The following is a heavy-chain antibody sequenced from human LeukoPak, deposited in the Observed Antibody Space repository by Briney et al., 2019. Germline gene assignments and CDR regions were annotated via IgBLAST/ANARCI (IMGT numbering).Heavy chain of an antibody. CDR1: GGSISSGDCY. CDR3: ASTTIFGVVTDDNWFDP. Sequence: SQTLSLTCTVSGGSISSGDCYWSWIRQPPGKGLEWIGCIYYSGSTYYNPSLKSRVTISVDTSKNQFSLKLSSVTAADTAVYYCASTTIFGVVTDDNWFDPWGQGTLVTVSS. J-gene: IGHJ5*02. CDR2: IYYSGST. D-gene: IGHD3-3*01. V-gene: IGHV4-30-4*08.